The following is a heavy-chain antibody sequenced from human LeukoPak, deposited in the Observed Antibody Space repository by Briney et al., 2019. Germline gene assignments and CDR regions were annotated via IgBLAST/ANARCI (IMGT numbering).Heavy chain of an antibody. Sequence: GASVKVSCKASGYTFSSYDINWVRQATGRGLEWMGWMNPNSGNTGYAQKFQGRVTMTRNTSISTAYMELSSLRSEDTAVYYCARVSMVRGAAPYNWFDPWGQGTLVTVSS. D-gene: IGHD3-10*01. CDR1: GYTFSSYD. CDR2: MNPNSGNT. V-gene: IGHV1-8*01. J-gene: IGHJ5*02. CDR3: ARVSMVRGAAPYNWFDP.